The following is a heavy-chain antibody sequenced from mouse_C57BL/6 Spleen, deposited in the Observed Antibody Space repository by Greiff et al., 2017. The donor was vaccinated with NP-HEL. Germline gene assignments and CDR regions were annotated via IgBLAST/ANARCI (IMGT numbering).Heavy chain of an antibody. CDR1: GYTFTDYY. V-gene: IGHV1-19*01. Sequence: EVQLQESGPVLVKPGASVKMSCKASGYTFTDYYMNWVKQSHGKSLEWIGVINPYNGGTSYNQKFKGKATLTVDKSSSTAYMELNSLTSEDSAVYYCAREGTGTEAWFAYWGQGTLVTVSA. CDR3: AREGTGTEAWFAY. CDR2: INPYNGGT. J-gene: IGHJ3*01. D-gene: IGHD4-1*01.